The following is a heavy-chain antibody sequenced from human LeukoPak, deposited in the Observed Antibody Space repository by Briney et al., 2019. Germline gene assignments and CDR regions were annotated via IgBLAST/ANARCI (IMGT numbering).Heavy chain of an antibody. D-gene: IGHD2-2*02. CDR1: GFTFHYYW. CDR2: TNQDGGER. CDR3: ARGSYTSANWFDP. V-gene: IGHV3-7*04. Sequence: GGSLRLSCAASGFTFHYYWTTWVRQAPGRGLEWVANTNQDGGERNYVDSVKGRFTISRDNSKNSLYLQMNSLRAEDTAVYYCARGSYTSANWFDPWGQGALVTVSS. J-gene: IGHJ5*02.